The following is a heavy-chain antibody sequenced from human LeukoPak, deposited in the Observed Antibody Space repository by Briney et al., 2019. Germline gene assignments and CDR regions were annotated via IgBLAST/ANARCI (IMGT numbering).Heavy chain of an antibody. D-gene: IGHD5/OR15-5a*01. CDR2: IGGTSTYI. CDR3: AXDRXFIGVFYNGIDV. CDR1: GFTFSTHR. J-gene: IGHJ6*02. Sequence: PGGSLRLSCAASGFTFSTHRMHWVRQAPGKGLEWVSSIGGTSTYIHYADSVRGRFTISRENAKNSLYLQMNSLRAEDTAVYYCAXDRXFIGVFYNGIDVWGQGTTVTVSS. V-gene: IGHV3-21*01.